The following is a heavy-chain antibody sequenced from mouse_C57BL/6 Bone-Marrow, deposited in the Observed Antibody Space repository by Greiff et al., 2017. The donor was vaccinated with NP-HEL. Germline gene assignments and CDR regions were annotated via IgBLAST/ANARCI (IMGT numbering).Heavy chain of an antibody. CDR1: GYTFTSYW. Sequence: QVQLKQPGAELVKPGASVKLSCKASGYTFTSYWMQWVKQRPGQGLEWIGEIDPSDSYTNYNQKFKGKATLTVDTSSSTAYMQLSSLTSEDSAVYYCARSVGRHYAMDYWGQGTSVTVSS. J-gene: IGHJ4*01. V-gene: IGHV1-50*01. CDR2: IDPSDSYT. D-gene: IGHD4-1*01. CDR3: ARSVGRHYAMDY.